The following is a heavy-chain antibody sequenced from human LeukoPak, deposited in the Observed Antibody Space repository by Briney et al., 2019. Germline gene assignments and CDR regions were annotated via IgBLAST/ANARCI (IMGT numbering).Heavy chain of an antibody. J-gene: IGHJ4*02. CDR2: IKQDGSEK. Sequence: GGSLRLSCVASDSTFSSHWMSWVRQAPGKGPEWVANIKQDGSEKHFVDSVKGRFTISRDNAKNSLFLQMNSLRVEDTAVYYCAKYVYGYSFDYWGQGTLLTVSS. CDR1: DSTFSSHW. V-gene: IGHV3-7*03. CDR3: AKYVYGYSFDY. D-gene: IGHD3-10*01.